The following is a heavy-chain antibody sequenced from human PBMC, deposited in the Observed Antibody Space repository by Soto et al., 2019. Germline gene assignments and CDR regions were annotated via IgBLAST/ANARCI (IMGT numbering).Heavy chain of an antibody. CDR3: AKSATVPAAIAY. V-gene: IGHV1-3*01. D-gene: IGHD2-2*02. CDR1: GYTFTSYA. CDR2: INAGNGNT. J-gene: IGHJ4*02. Sequence: ASVKVSCKASGYTFTSYAMHWVRQAPGQRLEWMGWINAGNGNTKYSQKFQGRVTITRDTSASTAYMELSSLRSEDTAVCYCAKSATVPAAIAYWGQGTLVTVS.